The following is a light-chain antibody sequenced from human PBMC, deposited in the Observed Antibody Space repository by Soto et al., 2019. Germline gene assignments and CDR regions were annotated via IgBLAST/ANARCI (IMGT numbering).Light chain of an antibody. CDR1: NIGSES. CDR2: YDS. V-gene: IGLV3-21*04. CDR3: QVWYGSSDHQV. J-gene: IGLJ3*02. Sequence: SYELTQPPSVSVAPGKTATITCGGNNIGSESVHWYQHKPGQAPVLVIDYDSVRPSGIHERFSGSNSGNTATLTIRRVEAEDEADYYCQVWYGSSDHQVFGGGTKLTVL.